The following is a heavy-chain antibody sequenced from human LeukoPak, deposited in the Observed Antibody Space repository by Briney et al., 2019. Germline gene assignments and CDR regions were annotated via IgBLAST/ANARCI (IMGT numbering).Heavy chain of an antibody. J-gene: IGHJ6*02. CDR3: ARGGVYDTSTGYYDYYYGMDV. D-gene: IGHD3-9*01. CDR1: GFAFSAYA. V-gene: IGHV3-64*02. Sequence: GGSLRLSCAASGFAFSAYAMHWVRQAPGKGLEYVSAISSNEGSAYYADSVKGRFTISRDNSKNTLYLQMGGLRAEDMAMYYCARGGVYDTSTGYYDYYYGMDVWGQGTTVTVSS. CDR2: ISSNEGSA.